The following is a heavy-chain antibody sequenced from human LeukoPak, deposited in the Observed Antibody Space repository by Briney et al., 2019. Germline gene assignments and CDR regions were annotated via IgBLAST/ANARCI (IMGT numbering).Heavy chain of an antibody. CDR2: IYYSGST. Sequence: ASETLSLTCTVSGVSISSGGYYWSWIRQHPGKGLEWIGYIYYSGSTYYNPSLKSRVTISVDTSKNQFSLKLSSVTAADTAVYYCAREKRDGYNLDIWGQGTMVTVSS. CDR1: GVSISSGGYY. D-gene: IGHD5-24*01. V-gene: IGHV4-31*03. CDR3: AREKRDGYNLDI. J-gene: IGHJ3*02.